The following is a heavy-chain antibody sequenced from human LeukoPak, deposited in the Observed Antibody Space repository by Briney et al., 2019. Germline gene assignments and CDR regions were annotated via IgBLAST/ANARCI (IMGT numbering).Heavy chain of an antibody. J-gene: IGHJ4*02. D-gene: IGHD5-18*01. CDR2: IYYSGST. V-gene: IGHV4-59*12. CDR1: GGSISSYY. Sequence: SETLSLTCTVSGGSISSYYWSWIRQPPGKGLEWIGYIYYSGSTNYNPSLKSRVTISVGTSKNQFSLKLSSVTAADTAVYYCARSSTRGYSYGYEGGYWGQGTLVTVSS. CDR3: ARSSTRGYSYGYEGGY.